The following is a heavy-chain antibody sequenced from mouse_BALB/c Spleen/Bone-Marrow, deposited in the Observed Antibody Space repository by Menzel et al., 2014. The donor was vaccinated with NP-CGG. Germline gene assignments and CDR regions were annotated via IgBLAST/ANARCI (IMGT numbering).Heavy chain of an antibody. Sequence: EVQVVESGGGLVKPGGSLKLSCAASGFAFSSYDMSWVRQTPEKRLEWVAYISSGGSSTYYPDTVKGRFTISRDNAKNTLYLQMSSLKSEDTAMYYCARQSRAWFAYWGQGTLVPVSA. CDR3: ARQSRAWFAY. CDR2: ISSGGSST. V-gene: IGHV5-12-1*01. CDR1: GFAFSSYD. D-gene: IGHD1-1*01. J-gene: IGHJ3*01.